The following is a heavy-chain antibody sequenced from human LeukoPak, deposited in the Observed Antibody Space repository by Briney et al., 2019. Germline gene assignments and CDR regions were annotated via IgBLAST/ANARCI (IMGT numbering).Heavy chain of an antibody. CDR3: ARATYYYDSSGYTPPSYYYYYYMDV. V-gene: IGHV3-7*03. D-gene: IGHD3-22*01. CDR2: INRDGSER. J-gene: IGHJ6*03. Sequence: GGSLRLSCAASGFTFTNYWMTWVRQAPGKGLEWVANINRDGSERYYVDSVKGRFTISRDNAKNSLYLQMNSLRAEDTALYYCARATYYYDSSGYTPPSYYYYYYMDVWGKGTTVTVSS. CDR1: GFTFTNYW.